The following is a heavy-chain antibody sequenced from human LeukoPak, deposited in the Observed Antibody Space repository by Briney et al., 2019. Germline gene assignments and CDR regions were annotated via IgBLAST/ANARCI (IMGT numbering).Heavy chain of an antibody. D-gene: IGHD6-19*01. Sequence: SETLSLTCAVSGGSISSSNWWSWVRQPPGKGLEWIGEIYHSGSTNYNPSLKSRVTISVDKSKNQFSLKLSSVTAADMAVYYCARDVSVAGRGYFDYWGQGTLVTVSS. CDR3: ARDVSVAGRGYFDY. V-gene: IGHV4-4*02. J-gene: IGHJ4*02. CDR1: GGSISSSNW. CDR2: IYHSGST.